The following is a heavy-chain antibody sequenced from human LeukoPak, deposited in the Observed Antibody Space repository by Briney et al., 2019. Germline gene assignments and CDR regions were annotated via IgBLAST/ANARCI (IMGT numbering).Heavy chain of an antibody. CDR2: IYPGDSDT. Sequence: GESLKISCKGSGYRFTDYWIGWVRQMPGKGLEWMGIIYPGDSDTRYSPSFQGQVTISADKSINTAHPQWSSLKASDTAMYYCARGAAGTIPDYYYFGLDIWGQGTTVTVSS. CDR3: ARGAAGTIPDYYYFGLDI. CDR1: GYRFTDYW. D-gene: IGHD1-7*01. J-gene: IGHJ6*02. V-gene: IGHV5-51*01.